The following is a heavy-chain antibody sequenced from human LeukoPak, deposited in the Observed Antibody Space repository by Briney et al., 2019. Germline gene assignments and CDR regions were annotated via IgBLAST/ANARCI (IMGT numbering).Heavy chain of an antibody. CDR2: ISDSGGHT. CDR1: GFTFTSYV. D-gene: IGHD4-17*01. Sequence: PGGSLRLSCAASGFTFTSYVFAWVRQAPGKGLEWVSSISDSGGHTYYTDSVKGHFTISRDNSKNMVYLQMNSLRAEDTAVYYCTTRVFTVTTTLDYWGQGTLVTVSS. V-gene: IGHV3-23*01. CDR3: TTRVFTVTTTLDY. J-gene: IGHJ4*02.